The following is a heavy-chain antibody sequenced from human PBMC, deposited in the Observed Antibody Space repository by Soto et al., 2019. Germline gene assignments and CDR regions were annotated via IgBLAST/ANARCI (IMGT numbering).Heavy chain of an antibody. D-gene: IGHD1-26*01. V-gene: IGHV1-69*13. Sequence: SVKVSCKASGGTFSRYAISWVRQAPGQGLEWMGGIIPIFGTANYAQKFQGRVTITADESTSTAYMELSSLRFEHTAVYYCARAIVGPTTTGWLDPWGQGTLVTVSS. CDR3: ARAIVGPTTTGWLDP. J-gene: IGHJ5*02. CDR2: IIPIFGTA. CDR1: GGTFSRYA.